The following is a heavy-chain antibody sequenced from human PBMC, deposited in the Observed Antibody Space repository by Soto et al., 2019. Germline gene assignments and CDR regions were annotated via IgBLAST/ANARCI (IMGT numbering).Heavy chain of an antibody. D-gene: IGHD3-10*01. J-gene: IGHJ4*02. Sequence: QVQLVQSGAEVKKPGASVKVSCKASGYTFTGYYMHWVRKAPRQGLEWMGWINPNSGGTNYAQKFQGWVTMTRDTCSSTGYMELSRLRSDDLAVYYCARDARGDEAPMDYWGEGTLVTVSS. V-gene: IGHV1-2*04. CDR1: GYTFTGYY. CDR3: ARDARGDEAPMDY. CDR2: INPNSGGT.